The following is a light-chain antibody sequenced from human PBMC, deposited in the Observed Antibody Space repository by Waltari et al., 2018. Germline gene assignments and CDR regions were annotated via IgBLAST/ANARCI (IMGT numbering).Light chain of an antibody. CDR2: YDS. J-gene: IGLJ3*02. Sequence: SYVLTQPPSVSVAPGKTARITCGGNNIGSKSVHWYQQKPGQAPVLVIYYDSDRPSGIPERFSGSNSGNTATLTSSRVEAGDEADYYCQVWDSSSDHLWVFGGGTKLTVL. CDR1: NIGSKS. V-gene: IGLV3-21*04. CDR3: QVWDSSSDHLWV.